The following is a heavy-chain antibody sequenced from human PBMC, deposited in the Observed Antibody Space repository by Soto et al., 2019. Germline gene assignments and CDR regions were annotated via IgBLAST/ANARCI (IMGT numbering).Heavy chain of an antibody. Sequence: EVQLLESGGGLVQRGESLRLSCAASGFSFIDFAMSWVRQAPGKGLEWVSAISGSGHNTYYTESLKGRFTISRDNSKNTLSLQVKSLRAEDTAVYFCATELGENPASPFDAWGQGTLVTVSS. J-gene: IGHJ4*02. CDR2: ISGSGHNT. V-gene: IGHV3-23*01. CDR3: ATELGENPASPFDA. CDR1: GFSFIDFA. D-gene: IGHD3-10*01.